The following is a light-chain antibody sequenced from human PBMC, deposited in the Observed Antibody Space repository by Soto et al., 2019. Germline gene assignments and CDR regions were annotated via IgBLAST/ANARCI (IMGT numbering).Light chain of an antibody. Sequence: EIVMTQSPATLSVSPGERATVSCRASQSVGSNLAWYQQKAGQAPSLLIYGASTRATGVPARFSGSGSGTEFTLTISSLQSEDFAVYCCQQYSYWRTFGQGTKVDIK. CDR2: GAS. V-gene: IGKV3-15*01. CDR1: QSVGSN. CDR3: QQYSYWRT. J-gene: IGKJ1*01.